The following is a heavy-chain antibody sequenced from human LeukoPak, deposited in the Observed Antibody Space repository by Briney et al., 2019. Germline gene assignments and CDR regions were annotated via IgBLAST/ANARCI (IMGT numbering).Heavy chain of an antibody. J-gene: IGHJ5*02. CDR2: ISSSGSTI. V-gene: IGHV3-48*03. CDR3: AREVFSSSWYSRGWFDP. CDR1: GLTFSSYE. D-gene: IGHD6-13*01. Sequence: PGGSLRLSCAASGLTFSSYEMNWVRQAPGKGLEWVSYISSSGSTIYYADSVKGRFTISRDNAKNSLYLQMNSLRAEDTAVYYCAREVFSSSWYSRGWFDPWGQGTLVTVSS.